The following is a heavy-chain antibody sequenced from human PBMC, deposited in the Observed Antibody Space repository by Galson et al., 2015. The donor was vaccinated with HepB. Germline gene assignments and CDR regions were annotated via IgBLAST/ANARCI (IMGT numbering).Heavy chain of an antibody. J-gene: IGHJ6*02. CDR2: INHSGST. CDR1: GGSFSGYY. V-gene: IGHV4-34*01. Sequence: ETLSLTCAVYGGSFSGYYWSWIRQPPGKGLEWIGEINHSGSTNYNPSHKSRVTISVDTSKNQFSLKLSSVPAADTAVYYCARSPWVSRVYSSSWGRNYGMDVWGQGTTVTVSS. CDR3: ARSPWVSRVYSSSWGRNYGMDV. D-gene: IGHD6-6*01.